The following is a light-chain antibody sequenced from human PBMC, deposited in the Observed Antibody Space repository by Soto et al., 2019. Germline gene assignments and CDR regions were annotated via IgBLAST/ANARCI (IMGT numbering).Light chain of an antibody. CDR2: AAS. V-gene: IGKV1-39*01. CDR1: QSISSY. CDR3: QQSYSTLPWT. J-gene: IGKJ1*01. Sequence: DIQMTQSPSSLSASVGDRVTITCRASQSISSYLNWYQQKPGKAPKLQIYAASSLQSGVPSRISVSVSGTDFTLTISSLQPEDFATYYCQQSYSTLPWTFGQGTKVDIK.